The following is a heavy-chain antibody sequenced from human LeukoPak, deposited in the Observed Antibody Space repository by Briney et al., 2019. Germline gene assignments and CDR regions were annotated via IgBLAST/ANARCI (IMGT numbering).Heavy chain of an antibody. D-gene: IGHD2-2*01. Sequence: SETLSLTCTVSGGSISSYYWSWIRQPAGKGLEWIGRIYTSGSTNYNPSLKSRVTMSVDTSKNQFSLKLSSVTAADTAVYYCARDARYCSSTSCSLWSDPWGQGTLVTVSS. CDR3: ARDARYCSSTSCSLWSDP. J-gene: IGHJ5*02. V-gene: IGHV4-4*07. CDR1: GGSISSYY. CDR2: IYTSGST.